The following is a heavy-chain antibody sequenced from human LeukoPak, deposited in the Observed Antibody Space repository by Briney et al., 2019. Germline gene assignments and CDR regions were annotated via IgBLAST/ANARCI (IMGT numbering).Heavy chain of an antibody. J-gene: IGHJ4*02. V-gene: IGHV4-34*01. Sequence: SETLSLTCTVYGGSFRGYYWSWIRQPPGKGLEWIGEINHSGSTNYNPSLKSRVTISVDTSKNQFSLKLSSVTAADTAVYYCARGRSSGYFDYWGQGTLVTVSS. CDR1: GGSFRGYY. CDR2: INHSGST. CDR3: ARGRSSGYFDY. D-gene: IGHD6-19*01.